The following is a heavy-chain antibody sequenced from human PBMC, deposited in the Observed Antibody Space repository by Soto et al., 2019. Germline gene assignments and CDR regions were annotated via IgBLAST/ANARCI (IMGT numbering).Heavy chain of an antibody. CDR3: ARDCSGGSCYSGYYYGMDV. D-gene: IGHD2-15*01. CDR2: IIPIFSTA. V-gene: IGHV1-69*01. Sequence: QVQLVQSGAEVKKPGSSVKVSCKASGGTFSSYAISWVRQAPGQGLEWMGGIIPIFSTANYAQKFQGRVTITADESTSTAYMELSSLRSEDTAVYYCARDCSGGSCYSGYYYGMDVWGQGTTVTVSS. CDR1: GGTFSSYA. J-gene: IGHJ6*02.